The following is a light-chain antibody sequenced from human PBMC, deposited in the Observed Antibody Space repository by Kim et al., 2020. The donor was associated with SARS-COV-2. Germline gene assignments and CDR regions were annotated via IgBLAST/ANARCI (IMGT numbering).Light chain of an antibody. CDR3: VLYMPGGISV. CDR2: STN. CDR1: SGSVSTSYY. J-gene: IGLJ3*02. V-gene: IGLV8-61*01. Sequence: GGTVTLTCGLSSGSVSTSYYPSWYQQTPGQAPRTLIYSTNTRSSGVPDRFSGSILGNKAALTITGAQADDESDYYCVLYMPGGISVFGGGTKLTVL.